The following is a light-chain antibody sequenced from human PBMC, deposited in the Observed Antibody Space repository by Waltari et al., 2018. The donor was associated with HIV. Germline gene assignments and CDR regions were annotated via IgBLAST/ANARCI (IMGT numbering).Light chain of an antibody. V-gene: IGLV1-44*01. J-gene: IGLJ2*01. CDR3: QQYFSVPPT. CDR2: NNN. CDR1: SSNIGSSS. Sequence: QSVMTQPPSASGTPGQRVTISCSGGSSNIGSSSVNWYQQVPGTAPKLLIYNNNQLPSGVPDRFSGSGSGTDFSLTLSSLQADDVGIYYCQQYFSVPPTFGGGTK.